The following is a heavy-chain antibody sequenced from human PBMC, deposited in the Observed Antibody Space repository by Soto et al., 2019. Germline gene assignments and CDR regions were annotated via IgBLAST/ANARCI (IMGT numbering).Heavy chain of an antibody. CDR2: ISGSGGST. V-gene: IGHV3-23*01. CDR3: AKGGQMIVVVISYFDY. J-gene: IGHJ4*02. D-gene: IGHD3-22*01. CDR1: GLTFSSYA. Sequence: GGSLRLSCAASGLTFSSYAMSWVRQAPGKGLEWVSAISGSGGSTYYADSVKGRFTISRDNSKNTLYLQMNSLRAEDTAVYYCAKGGQMIVVVISYFDYWGQGTLVTVSS.